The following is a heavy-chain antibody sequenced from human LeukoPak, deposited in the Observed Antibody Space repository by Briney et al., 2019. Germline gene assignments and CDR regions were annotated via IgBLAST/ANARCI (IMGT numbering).Heavy chain of an antibody. CDR2: ISSISTYI. J-gene: IGHJ3*02. D-gene: IGHD2-21*02. V-gene: IGHV3-21*01. Sequence: GGSLSLSCVVSGFTFSGYTMNWVRQAPGKGLEWVSSISSISTYISYADSVRGRFTISRDNAKNSLDLQMNSLRAEDTAVYYCSRRAYCGGDCYGSDAFDIWGQGTMVAVSS. CDR3: SRRAYCGGDCYGSDAFDI. CDR1: GFTFSGYT.